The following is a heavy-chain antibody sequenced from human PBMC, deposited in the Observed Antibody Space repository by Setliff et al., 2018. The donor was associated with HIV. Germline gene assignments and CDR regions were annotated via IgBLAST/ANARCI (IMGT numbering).Heavy chain of an antibody. J-gene: IGHJ3*01. V-gene: IGHV4-38-2*02. CDR1: GYSISSGYY. CDR3: ARDDSIVLVPAIMRGDGFDF. Sequence: PSETLSLTCAVSGYSISSGYYWGWIRQTPGKGLEWIGSIYHSGTTYYNPSLRSRVTISVDTSKNQFSLRPASVTAADTAIYYCARDDSIVLVPAIMRGDGFDFWGQGRMVTVSS. CDR2: IYHSGTT. D-gene: IGHD2-2*01.